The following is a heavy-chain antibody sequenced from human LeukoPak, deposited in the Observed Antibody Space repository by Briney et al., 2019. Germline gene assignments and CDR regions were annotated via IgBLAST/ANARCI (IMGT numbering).Heavy chain of an antibody. CDR3: ARGYRITMIVAPLRRAFDI. Sequence: PSETLSLTCAVYGGSFSGYYWSWIRQPPGKGLEWIGEINHSGSTNYNPSLKSRVTISVDTSKNQFSLKLSSVTAADTAVYYCARGYRITMIVAPLRRAFDIWGQGTMVTVSS. CDR2: INHSGST. J-gene: IGHJ3*02. D-gene: IGHD3-22*01. CDR1: GGSFSGYY. V-gene: IGHV4-34*01.